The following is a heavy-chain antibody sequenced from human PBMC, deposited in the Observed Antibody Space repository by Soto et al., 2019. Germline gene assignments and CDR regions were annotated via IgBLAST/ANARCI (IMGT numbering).Heavy chain of an antibody. V-gene: IGHV4-59*01. CDR2: MYYNGNA. Sequence: QVQLQEPGPGLVKPSETLSLTCTVSSYSISSYYWSWIWQPPGKGLEWIGYMYYNGNANYNPSLKRRLTISVATSKNQFSLKLSSVTAADTAVYYCARGPDYFGSGSTFDYWGQGTVVTVSS. J-gene: IGHJ4*02. CDR1: SYSISSYY. CDR3: ARGPDYFGSGSTFDY. D-gene: IGHD3-10*01.